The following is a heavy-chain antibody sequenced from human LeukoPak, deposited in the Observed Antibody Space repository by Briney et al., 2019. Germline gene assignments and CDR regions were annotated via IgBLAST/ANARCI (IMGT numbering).Heavy chain of an antibody. D-gene: IGHD6-19*01. V-gene: IGHV3-23*01. J-gene: IGHJ4*02. CDR1: GFTFSSYA. CDR3: AKVLGRSGWQTDC. Sequence: GGSLRLSCAASGFTFSSYAVSWVRQAPGEGLEWVSAISGCGGNTYYADSVKGRFTISRDNSKNTLYLQMDSLRAEDTAVYYCAKVLGRSGWQTDCWGQGTLVTVSS. CDR2: ISGCGGNT.